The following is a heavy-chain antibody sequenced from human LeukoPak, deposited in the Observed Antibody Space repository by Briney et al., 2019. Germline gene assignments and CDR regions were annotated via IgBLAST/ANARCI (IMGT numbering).Heavy chain of an antibody. D-gene: IGHD6-13*01. CDR3: ARDIIAAAGSNFDY. V-gene: IGHV3-30*04. CDR2: ISYDGSNK. J-gene: IGHJ4*02. CDR1: GFTFSSYA. Sequence: GGSLRLSCAASGFTFSSYAMHWVRQAPGKGLEWVAVISYDGSNKYYADSVKGRFTISRDNSRNTLYLQMNSLRAEDTAVYYCARDIIAAAGSNFDYWGQGTLVTVSS.